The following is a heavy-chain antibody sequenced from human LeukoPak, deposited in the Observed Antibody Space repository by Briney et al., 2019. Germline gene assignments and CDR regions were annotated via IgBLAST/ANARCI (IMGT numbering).Heavy chain of an antibody. CDR2: IYYSGST. CDR3: ARVGSRRDYYYMDV. V-gene: IGHV4-31*03. CDR1: GGSISSGGYY. J-gene: IGHJ6*03. D-gene: IGHD2-15*01. Sequence: SQTLSLTCTVSGGSISSGGYYWSWIRQHPGKGLEWIGYIYYSGSTYYNPSLKSRVTISVDTSKNQFSLKLSSVTAADTAVYYCARVGSRRDYYYMDVWGKGTTVTVSS.